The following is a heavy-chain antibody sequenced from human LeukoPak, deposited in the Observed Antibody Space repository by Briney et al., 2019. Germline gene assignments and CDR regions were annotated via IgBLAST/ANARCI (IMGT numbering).Heavy chain of an antibody. D-gene: IGHD6-13*01. Sequence: PSETLSLTCTVSGGSISSGDYYWSWIRQPPGKGVEWIGYIYYSGSTYYNPSLKSRVTISVDTSKNQFSLKLSSVTAADTAVYYCARDGGYSSSWYDYWGQGTLVTVSS. CDR1: GGSISSGDYY. CDR2: IYYSGST. CDR3: ARDGGYSSSWYDY. J-gene: IGHJ4*02. V-gene: IGHV4-30-4*08.